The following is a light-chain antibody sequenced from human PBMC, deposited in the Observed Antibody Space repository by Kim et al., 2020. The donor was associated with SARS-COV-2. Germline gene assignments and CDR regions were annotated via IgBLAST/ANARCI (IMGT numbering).Light chain of an antibody. V-gene: IGKV3-20*01. J-gene: IGKJ4*01. CDR2: GAS. CDR3: QQYGSSPLT. CDR1: QSVSSSY. Sequence: SPGKRATLSCRASQSVSSSYLAWYQQKPGPAPRLLIYGASSRATGIPDRFSGSGSGTDFTLTISRLEPEDFAVYYCQQYGSSPLTFGGGTKVDIK.